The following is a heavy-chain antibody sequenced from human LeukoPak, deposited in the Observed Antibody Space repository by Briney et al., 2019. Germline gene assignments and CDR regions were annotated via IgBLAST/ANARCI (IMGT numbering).Heavy chain of an antibody. CDR1: GGSFSGYY. CDR3: ARRSSYYYDSSGYFMDY. CDR2: INHSGST. V-gene: IGHV4-34*01. J-gene: IGHJ4*02. D-gene: IGHD3-22*01. Sequence: SETLSLTCAVYGGSFSGYYWSWIRQPPGKGLEWIGEINHSGSTNYNPSLKSRVTMSVDTSKNQFSLKLSSVTAADTAVYYCARRSSYYYDSSGYFMDYWGQGTLVTVSS.